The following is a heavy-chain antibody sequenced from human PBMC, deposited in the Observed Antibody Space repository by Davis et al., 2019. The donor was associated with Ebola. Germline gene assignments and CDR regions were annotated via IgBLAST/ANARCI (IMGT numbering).Heavy chain of an antibody. D-gene: IGHD2-8*02. CDR1: GFTFSRYW. J-gene: IGHJ4*02. CDR2: INSDGSSP. Sequence: GESLKISCAASGFTFSRYWMHWVRQAPGKGLVWVSLINSDGSSPTYADSVKGRFTISRDNSKNTLSLQMDRLRADDTAVYYCAKSFLHTGPHMSEFRGVDYWGQGTVVTVSS. CDR3: AKSFLHTGPHMSEFRGVDY. V-gene: IGHV3-74*01.